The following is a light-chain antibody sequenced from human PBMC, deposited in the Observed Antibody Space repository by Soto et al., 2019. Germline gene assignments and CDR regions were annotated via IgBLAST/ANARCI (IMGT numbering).Light chain of an antibody. Sequence: QSVLTQPPSASGSPGQSVTISCTGTSSDIGDSNSVSWYQQHPGKAPKLMIYDVSKRPSGVPDCFSGSKSGNTASLTVSGLQAEDEADYYCSSYAGRNNYVFGAGTKVIV. J-gene: IGLJ1*01. CDR2: DVS. CDR3: SSYAGRNNYV. V-gene: IGLV2-8*01. CDR1: SSDIGDSNS.